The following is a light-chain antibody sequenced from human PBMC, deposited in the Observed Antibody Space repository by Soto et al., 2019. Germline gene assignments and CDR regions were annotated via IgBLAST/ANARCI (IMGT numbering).Light chain of an antibody. CDR2: DVT. CDR3: SSYSSDTTPVI. Sequence: QSALTQPASVSGSPGQSITISCTGSSSDIRVYNYVSWYQQHPGKAPKLLIYDVTDRPSGVSNRFSGSKSGNTASLTISGRQAEDEADYYCSSYSSDTTPVIFGGGTKVTVL. CDR1: SSDIRVYNY. V-gene: IGLV2-14*03. J-gene: IGLJ2*01.